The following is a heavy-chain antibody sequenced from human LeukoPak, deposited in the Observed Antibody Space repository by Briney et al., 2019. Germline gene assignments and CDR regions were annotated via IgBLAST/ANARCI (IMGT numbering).Heavy chain of an antibody. D-gene: IGHD2-8*01. CDR3: TAEKNGSPHY. J-gene: IGHJ4*02. CDR2: IYFTGTT. Sequence: SETLSLTCTVSRGSVSSSTYYWSWVRQPPGKGLEWIASIYFTGTTYNNPSLKSRVTISLDMSKNEFFLTMTSVTAADTVVYFCTAEKNGSPHYWGQGTQVTVSS. CDR1: RGSVSSSTYY. V-gene: IGHV4-39*07.